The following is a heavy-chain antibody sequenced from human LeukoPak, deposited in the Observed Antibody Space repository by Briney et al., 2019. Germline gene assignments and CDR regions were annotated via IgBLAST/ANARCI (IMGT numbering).Heavy chain of an antibody. J-gene: IGHJ4*02. CDR2: ISYDGSNK. CDR1: GFNFSSYA. D-gene: IGHD2-2*02. CDR3: ARRAGHCSSTSCYTGGYYFDY. Sequence: GGSLRLSCAASGFNFSSYAMHWVRQAPGKGLEWVAVISYDGSNKYFADSVKGRFTISRDNSKNTLYLQMNSLRAEDTAVYYCARRAGHCSSTSCYTGGYYFDYWGQGTLVTVSS. V-gene: IGHV3-30-3*01.